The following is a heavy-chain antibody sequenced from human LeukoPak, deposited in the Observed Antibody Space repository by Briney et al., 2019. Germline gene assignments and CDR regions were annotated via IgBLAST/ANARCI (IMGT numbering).Heavy chain of an antibody. D-gene: IGHD6-19*01. CDR2: ISAYNGNT. CDR3: ARDSVAVSDTVDY. CDR1: GYSFTSFG. Sequence: RASVKVSCKASGYSFTSFGITWVRQAPGQGLEWMGWISAYNGNTNYAQKLQGRVTMTTDTSTSTAYMELRTLRSDDTAVYYCARDSVAVSDTVDYWGQGTLVTVSS. J-gene: IGHJ4*02. V-gene: IGHV1-18*01.